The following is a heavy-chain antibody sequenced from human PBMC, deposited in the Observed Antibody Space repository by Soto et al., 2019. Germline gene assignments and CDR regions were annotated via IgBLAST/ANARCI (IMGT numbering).Heavy chain of an antibody. Sequence: PSVTLSLTCTFSDFSGSSGIYQWSWIRQPPGKGLEWIGHVYHSGSANYNPSLKSRVTISVDTSKNQFSLKLRSVTAADTAVYYCARDQWIQSFDYWGQGAMVTVS. D-gene: IGHD5-18*01. CDR2: VYHSGSA. J-gene: IGHJ4*02. CDR3: ARDQWIQSFDY. V-gene: IGHV4-61*01. CDR1: DFSGSSGIYQ.